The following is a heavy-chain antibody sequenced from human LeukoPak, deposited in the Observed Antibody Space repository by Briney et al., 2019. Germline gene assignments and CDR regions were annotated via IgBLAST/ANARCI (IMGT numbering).Heavy chain of an antibody. V-gene: IGHV3-30-3*01. D-gene: IGHD3-3*01. CDR3: ARDQRYYDFWSGPDY. J-gene: IGHJ4*02. Sequence: GGSLRLSCAASGFTFSSYAMHWVRQAPGKGLEWVAVISYDGSNKYYADSVKGRFTISRDNSKNTLYLQVNSLRAEDTAVYYCARDQRYYDFWSGPDYWGQGTLVTVSS. CDR1: GFTFSSYA. CDR2: ISYDGSNK.